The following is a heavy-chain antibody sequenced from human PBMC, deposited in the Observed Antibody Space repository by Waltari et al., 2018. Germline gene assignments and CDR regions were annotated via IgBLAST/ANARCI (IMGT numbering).Heavy chain of an antibody. Sequence: EVQLVESGGGLIQPGGSLSISCAASGFTVSSNYMSWVRQPPGKGLELFSVIYSGGVIYYADSVKGRFTISRDNSKNTLYLQMNSRRAEDTAVYYCARAGGVVEMATIAFDYWGQGTLVTVSS. CDR3: ARAGGVVEMATIAFDY. CDR1: GFTVSSNY. J-gene: IGHJ4*02. D-gene: IGHD3-16*01. CDR2: IYSGGVI. V-gene: IGHV3-53*01.